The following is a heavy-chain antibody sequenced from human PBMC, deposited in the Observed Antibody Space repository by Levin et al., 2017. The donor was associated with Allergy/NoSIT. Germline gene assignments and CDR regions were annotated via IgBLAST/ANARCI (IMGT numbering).Heavy chain of an antibody. CDR1: GYSFSSYW. CDR2: IYPGDSDT. J-gene: IGHJ3*02. D-gene: IGHD1-26*01. V-gene: IGHV5-51*01. CDR3: ARLAAGILGRRDAFDI. Sequence: KVSCKGSGYSFSSYWIGWVRQMPGKGLEWMGIIYPGDSDTRYSPSFQGQVTIPADKSIRTAYLQWSSLKASDTAMFYCARLAAGILGRRDAFDIWGQGTMVTVSS.